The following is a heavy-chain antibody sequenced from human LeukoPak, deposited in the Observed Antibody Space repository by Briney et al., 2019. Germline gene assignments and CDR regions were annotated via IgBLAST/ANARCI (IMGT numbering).Heavy chain of an antibody. Sequence: ASVKVSCKASGYTFTNYDINWVRQAPGQGLERMGRMNTNSGNTNYAQNFQGKVTMTRDASISTAYMEFSSLTSEDTAIYYCARGRHEKELRVSRRQYFYYYAMDVWGQGTTVTVSS. V-gene: IGHV1-8*02. D-gene: IGHD3-3*01. J-gene: IGHJ6*02. CDR2: MNTNSGNT. CDR3: ARGRHEKELRVSRRQYFYYYAMDV. CDR1: GYTFTNYD.